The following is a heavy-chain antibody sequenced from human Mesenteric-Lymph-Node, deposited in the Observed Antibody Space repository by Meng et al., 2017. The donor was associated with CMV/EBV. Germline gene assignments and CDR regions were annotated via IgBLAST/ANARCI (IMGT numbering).Heavy chain of an antibody. CDR3: TSGEMATSSDY. CDR2: KRSKAYGGTT. Sequence: GESLKISCTTSGFTFGDYAMSWVRQAPGKGLEWVGLKRSKAYGGTTEYAASVKGRFTISRDDSKSIAYLHMNSLKTEDTAVYYCTSGEMATSSDYWGQGTLVTVSS. CDR1: GFTFGDYA. D-gene: IGHD5-24*01. V-gene: IGHV3-49*04. J-gene: IGHJ4*02.